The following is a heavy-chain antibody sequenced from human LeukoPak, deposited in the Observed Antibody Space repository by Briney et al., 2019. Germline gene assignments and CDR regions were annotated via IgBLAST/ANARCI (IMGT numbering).Heavy chain of an antibody. V-gene: IGHV1-8*03. J-gene: IGHJ4*02. CDR2: MNPNSGNT. CDR1: GYTFTSYD. CDR3: ARGLKRSGYWVY. Sequence: GSVKVSCKASGYTFTSYDINWVRQATGQGLEWMGWMNPNSGNTGYAQKFQGRVTITRNTSISTAYMELSSLRSEDTAVYYCARGLKRSGYWVYWGQGTLVTVSS. D-gene: IGHD3-3*01.